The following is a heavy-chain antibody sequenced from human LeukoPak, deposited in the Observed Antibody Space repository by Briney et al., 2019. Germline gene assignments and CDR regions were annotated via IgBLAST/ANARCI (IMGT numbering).Heavy chain of an antibody. CDR2: IYTSGST. Sequence: SETLSLTCTVSGGSISSGSYYWSWIRQPAGKGLEWIGRIYTSGSTNYNPSLKSRVTISVDTSKNQFSLKLSSVTAADTAVYYCARVAVAGGNYFDYWGQGTLVTVSS. J-gene: IGHJ4*02. CDR1: GGSISSGSYY. CDR3: ARVAVAGGNYFDY. V-gene: IGHV4-61*02. D-gene: IGHD6-19*01.